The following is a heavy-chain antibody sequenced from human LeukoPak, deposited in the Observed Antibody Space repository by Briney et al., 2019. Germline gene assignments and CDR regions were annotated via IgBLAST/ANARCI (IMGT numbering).Heavy chain of an antibody. CDR2: INPSGGST. V-gene: IGHV1-46*01. Sequence: GASVKVSCKASGYTFTSYYMHWVRQAPGQGLEWMGIINPSGGSTSYAQKFQGRVTMTRDMSTSTVYMELSSLRSEDTAVYYCARRGSSLSGGSYYYYMDVWGKGTTVTVSS. CDR3: ARRGSSLSGGSYYYYMDV. CDR1: GYTFTSYY. D-gene: IGHD6-6*01. J-gene: IGHJ6*03.